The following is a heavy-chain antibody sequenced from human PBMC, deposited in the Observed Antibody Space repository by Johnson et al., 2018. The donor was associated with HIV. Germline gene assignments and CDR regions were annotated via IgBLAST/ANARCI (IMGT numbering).Heavy chain of an antibody. D-gene: IGHD6-19*01. CDR3: AKDLEEGQQWLIGAFDI. CDR1: GFTFSTYA. CDR2: ISYDGNHK. V-gene: IGHV3-30-3*01. J-gene: IGHJ3*02. Sequence: QVQLVESGGGVAQPGRSLRLSCTASGFTFSTYAMHWVRQAPGKGLEWVAIISYDGNHKYYAVSVRGRLTISKDNAKNSLYLQMNSLRAEDTAVYYCAKDLEEGQQWLIGAFDIWGQGTMVTVSS.